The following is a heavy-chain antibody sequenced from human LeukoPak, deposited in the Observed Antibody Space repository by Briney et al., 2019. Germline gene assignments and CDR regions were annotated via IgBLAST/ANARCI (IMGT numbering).Heavy chain of an antibody. Sequence: GESLKISCKGSGSSFTSYWIAWVRQLSGKGLEWMGIIYPGDSDTRYSPSFQGQVTISADKSISTAYLQWSSLKASGTAMYYCARGSFWSPPGYWGQGTLVTVSS. CDR3: ARGSFWSPPGY. CDR2: IYPGDSDT. V-gene: IGHV5-51*01. D-gene: IGHD3-3*01. CDR1: GSSFTSYW. J-gene: IGHJ4*02.